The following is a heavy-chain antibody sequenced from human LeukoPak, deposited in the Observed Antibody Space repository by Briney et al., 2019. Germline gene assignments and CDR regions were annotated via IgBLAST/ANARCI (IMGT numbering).Heavy chain of an antibody. CDR3: ASGWFGEHNFDY. CDR1: GYTFTSYG. J-gene: IGHJ4*02. D-gene: IGHD3-10*01. V-gene: IGHV1-18*01. Sequence: GASVKVSCKASGYTFTSYGISWVRQAPGQGLEWMGWISAYNGNTNYAQKFQGRVTITADESTSTAYMELSSLRSEDTAVYYCASGWFGEHNFDYWGQGTLVTVSS. CDR2: ISAYNGNT.